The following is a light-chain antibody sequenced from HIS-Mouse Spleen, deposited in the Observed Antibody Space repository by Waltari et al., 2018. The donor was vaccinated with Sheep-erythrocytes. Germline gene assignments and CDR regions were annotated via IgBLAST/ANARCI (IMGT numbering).Light chain of an antibody. CDR1: HLGDKY. V-gene: IGLV3-1*01. CDR3: QAWDSSAWV. Sequence: SYELTQPPSVSVSPGQTTSITCSGDHLGDKYACWYQQKPGQSPVLVIYHDSKRPSGIPERFSGSNSGNTATLTISGTQAMDEADYYCQAWDSSAWVFGGGTKLTVL. J-gene: IGLJ3*02. CDR2: HDS.